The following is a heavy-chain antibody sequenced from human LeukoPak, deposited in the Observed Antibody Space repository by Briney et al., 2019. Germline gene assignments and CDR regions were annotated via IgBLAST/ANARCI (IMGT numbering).Heavy chain of an antibody. CDR2: VYSSGNT. CDR1: GGSISTGAYY. V-gene: IGHV4-61*02. J-gene: IGHJ3*02. CDR3: ARSCLIVDIVATIRARLGGNAFDI. Sequence: PSETLSLTCTVSGGSISTGAYYWTWIRQPAGKGLEWIGRVYSSGNTNYNPSLKSRVTISVDTSKNQFSLKLSSVTAADTAVYYCARSCLIVDIVATIRARLGGNAFDIWGQGTMVTVSS. D-gene: IGHD5-12*01.